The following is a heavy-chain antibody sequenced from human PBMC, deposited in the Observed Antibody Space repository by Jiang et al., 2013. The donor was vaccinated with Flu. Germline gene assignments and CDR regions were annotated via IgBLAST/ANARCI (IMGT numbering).Heavy chain of an antibody. J-gene: IGHJ3*02. Sequence: KPTQTLTLTCTVSGFSLTNSRMGVSWIRQPPGKALEWLAHIFSSDEKSYAASVKGRITVSRDTSKSQVVLTMTNMAPVDTATYYCARKWLELRNPFDIWGQGAMVTVSS. CDR3: ARKWLELRNPFDI. V-gene: IGHV2-26*01. D-gene: IGHD5-24*01. CDR2: IFSSDEK. CDR1: GFSLTNSRMG.